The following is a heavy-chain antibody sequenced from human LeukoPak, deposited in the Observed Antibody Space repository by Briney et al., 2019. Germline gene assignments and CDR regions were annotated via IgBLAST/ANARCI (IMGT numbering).Heavy chain of an antibody. D-gene: IGHD4-17*01. CDR1: GFTFSSYS. J-gene: IGHJ4*02. V-gene: IGHV3-21*01. CDR2: ISSSCSYI. Sequence: PGGSLRLSCAASGFTFSSYSMNWVRQAPGKGLEWVSSISSSCSYIYYADSVKGRFTIFRDNAKNSLYLQMNSLRAEDTAVYYCARALYSDYGDLYYFDYWGQGTLVTVSS. CDR3: ARALYSDYGDLYYFDY.